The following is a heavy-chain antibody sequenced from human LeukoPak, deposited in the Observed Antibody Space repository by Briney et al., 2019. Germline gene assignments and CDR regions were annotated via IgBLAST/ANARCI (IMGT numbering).Heavy chain of an antibody. J-gene: IGHJ3*01. Sequence: GGSLRLSCAASGFTFSNYWMTWVRQAPGKGLEWVANIKEDGSEKYYADSVKGRFTISRDNVKNSLYLQMNSLRAEDTAIYYCATFRFLGTWGQGTMVTVSP. CDR1: GFTFSNYW. V-gene: IGHV3-7*03. D-gene: IGHD3-3*01. CDR3: ATFRFLGT. CDR2: IKEDGSEK.